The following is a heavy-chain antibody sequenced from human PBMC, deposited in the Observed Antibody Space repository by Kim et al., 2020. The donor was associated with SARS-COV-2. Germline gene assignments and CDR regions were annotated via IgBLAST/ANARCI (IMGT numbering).Heavy chain of an antibody. V-gene: IGHV3-49*02. J-gene: IGHJ4*02. CDR3: TRGSGYDFGFDY. D-gene: IGHD5-18*01. Sequence: DYAASVKGRCTISRDDSKSIAYLQMNSLKIEDTAVYYCTRGSGYDFGFDYWGQGTLVTVSS.